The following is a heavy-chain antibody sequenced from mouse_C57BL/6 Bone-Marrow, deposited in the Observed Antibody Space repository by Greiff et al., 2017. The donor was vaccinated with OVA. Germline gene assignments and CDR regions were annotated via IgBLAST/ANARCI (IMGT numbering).Heavy chain of an antibody. V-gene: IGHV5-15*01. Sequence: EVKLAESGGGLVQPGGSLKLSCAASGFTFSDYGMAWVRQAPRKGPEWVAFISTFAYSTYYADTVTGRFTFTRENAKNTPYLEMSSLKSEDTTMYYCARQGDDYYPYAMDCWGKGTSVTVSS. J-gene: IGHJ4*01. CDR3: ARQGDDYYPYAMDC. CDR2: ISTFAYST. D-gene: IGHD2-3*01. CDR1: GFTFSDYG.